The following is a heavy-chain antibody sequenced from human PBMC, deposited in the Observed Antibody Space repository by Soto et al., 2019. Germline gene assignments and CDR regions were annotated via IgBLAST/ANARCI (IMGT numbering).Heavy chain of an antibody. CDR2: IDSSGEK. J-gene: IGHJ5*02. CDR3: ARRHLAVAASPCFDP. D-gene: IGHD6-13*01. V-gene: IGHV2-26*01. Sequence: QVTLKESGPVLVKPTEALTLRCTVSGLSITDSEMGVSWIRQPPGQPLEWLAHIDSSGEKSYRTFLKSKLAISKDTSKSQIVLTMTNMDPADTATYYCARRHLAVAASPCFDPWGQGIPVSVSS. CDR1: GLSITDSEMG.